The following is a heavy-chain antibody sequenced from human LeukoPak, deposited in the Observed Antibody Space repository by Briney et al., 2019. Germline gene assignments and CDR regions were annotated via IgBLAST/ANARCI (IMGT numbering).Heavy chain of an antibody. Sequence: ASVKVSCKASGYTFTGYYMHWVRQAPGQGLEWMGWINPNSGGTNYAQKFQGRVTMTRDTSISTAYMELSRLRSDDTAVYYCGRVLGGNMGPRIGEGGWGPLFTVSS. CDR3: GRVLGGNMGPRIGE. CDR1: GYTFTGYY. D-gene: IGHD2/OR15-2a*01. V-gene: IGHV1-2*02. CDR2: INPNSGGT. J-gene: IGHJ4*02.